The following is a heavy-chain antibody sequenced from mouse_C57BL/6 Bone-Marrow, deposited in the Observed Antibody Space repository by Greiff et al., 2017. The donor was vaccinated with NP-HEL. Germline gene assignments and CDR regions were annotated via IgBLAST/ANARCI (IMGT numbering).Heavy chain of an antibody. Sequence: QVQLQQSGAELVKPGASVKMSCKASGYTFTTYPIEWVKQNHGKSLEWIGNFHPYNDDTEYNEKFKNKATLTVEKSSSTVYVELSRLTSDDSSVYYCTRGGNYRYYVDYWGQGTTLTVSS. CDR2: FHPYNDDT. CDR1: GYTFTTYP. J-gene: IGHJ2*01. D-gene: IGHD2-1*01. V-gene: IGHV1-47*01. CDR3: TRGGNYRYYVDY.